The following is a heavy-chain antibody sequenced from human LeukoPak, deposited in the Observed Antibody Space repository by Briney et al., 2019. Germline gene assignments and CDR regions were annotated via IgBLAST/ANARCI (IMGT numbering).Heavy chain of an antibody. CDR2: ISTSGST. Sequence: SETLSLTCAVSGGSISSGTYYWRWIRQPAGKGLEWIGRISTSGSTDYNPSLKSRVTISVDMSKNQFSLKLSSVTAADTAVYYCAMGGGLGIVDYWGQGTLVTVSS. CDR3: AMGGGLGIVDY. J-gene: IGHJ4*02. CDR1: GGSISSGTYY. V-gene: IGHV4-61*02. D-gene: IGHD7-27*01.